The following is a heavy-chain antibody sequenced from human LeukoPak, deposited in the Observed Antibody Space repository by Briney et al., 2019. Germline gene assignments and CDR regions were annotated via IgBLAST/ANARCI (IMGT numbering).Heavy chain of an antibody. CDR2: IYTCGST. J-gene: IGHJ5*02. Sequence: SQTLSLTCSVSGGSISSGSHYWSWIRQPAGKGLEWIGRIYTCGSTNYNPSLKSRVTISVDTSKNQFSLKLSSVTAADTAVYYCARDGLRYFEGFDPWGQGTLVTVSS. CDR3: ARDGLRYFEGFDP. CDR1: GGSISSGSHY. V-gene: IGHV4-61*02. D-gene: IGHD3-9*01.